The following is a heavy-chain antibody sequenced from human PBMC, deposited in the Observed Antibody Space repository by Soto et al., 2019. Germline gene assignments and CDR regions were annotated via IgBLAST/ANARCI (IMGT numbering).Heavy chain of an antibody. CDR1: GFTFSSYA. Sequence: EVPLLESGGGLVQPGGSRRLSCAASGFTFSSYAMSWVRQAPGMGLEWVSAISGSGGSTYYADSVKGRFTISRDNSKNTLYLQMNSLRAEDTAVYYCAKENGYSSSWFEFDYWGQGTLVTVSS. CDR3: AKENGYSSSWFEFDY. CDR2: ISGSGGST. V-gene: IGHV3-23*01. D-gene: IGHD6-13*01. J-gene: IGHJ4*02.